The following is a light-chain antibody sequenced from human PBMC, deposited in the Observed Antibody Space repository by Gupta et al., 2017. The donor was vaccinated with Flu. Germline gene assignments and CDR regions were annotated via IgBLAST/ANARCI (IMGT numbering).Light chain of an antibody. Sequence: DIQMTQSPSSVSASVGDRVTITCRASQGISSWLAWYQQKPKAPKLLIYAASSLQSGVPSRFSGSGSGTDFTLTISSLQPEDFATYYCQQANSFPLRLTFGGGTKVEIK. J-gene: IGKJ4*01. CDR3: QQANSFPLRLT. CDR2: AAS. CDR1: QGISSW. V-gene: IGKV1-12*01.